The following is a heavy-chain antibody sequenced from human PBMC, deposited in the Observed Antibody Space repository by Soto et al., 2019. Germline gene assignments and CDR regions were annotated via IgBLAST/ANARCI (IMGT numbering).Heavy chain of an antibody. V-gene: IGHV1-18*01. CDR1: GYTFTSYG. CDR3: ATQSGRFGPLDPLEY. J-gene: IGHJ4*02. D-gene: IGHD3-3*01. Sequence: QVQLVQSGAEVKKPGASVKVSCKASGYTFTSYGISWVRQAPGQGLEWMGWLSPYNGNTNYAQKLQGRVTMTTDTSTSTAYMELRSLRSDDTAVYYCATQSGRFGPLDPLEYWGQGTLVTVSS. CDR2: LSPYNGNT.